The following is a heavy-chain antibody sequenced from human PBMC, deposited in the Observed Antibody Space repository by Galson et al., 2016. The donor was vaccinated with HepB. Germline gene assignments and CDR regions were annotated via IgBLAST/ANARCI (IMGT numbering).Heavy chain of an antibody. J-gene: IGHJ4*02. CDR2: INHSGNT. Sequence: SETLSLTCAVYGGSFSGYYWTWIRQPPGKGLHWIGEINHSGNTNYYPSLKSRVTISLDTSKNQFSLKVNSVTAADTAVYYCARGNFYSDSSVYKYYFDYWGQGTLVTVSS. CDR3: ARGNFYSDSSVYKYYFDY. CDR1: GGSFSGYY. D-gene: IGHD3-22*01. V-gene: IGHV4-34*01.